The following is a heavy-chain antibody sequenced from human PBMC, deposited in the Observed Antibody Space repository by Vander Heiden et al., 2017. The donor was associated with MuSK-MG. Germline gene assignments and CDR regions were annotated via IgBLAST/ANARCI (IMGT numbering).Heavy chain of an antibody. V-gene: IGHV4-34*01. J-gene: IGHJ5*02. CDR3: ARAAYYDFWSGYSNWFDP. D-gene: IGHD3-3*01. Sequence: QVPLQQWGAGLLKPSETLSLTCAVYGGSFGGYYWSWIRQPPGKGLKWIGEINHSGSTNYNPSPKSRVTISVDTSKNQFSLKLSSVTAADTAVYYCARAAYYDFWSGYSNWFDPWGQGTLVTVSS. CDR1: GGSFGGYY. CDR2: INHSGST.